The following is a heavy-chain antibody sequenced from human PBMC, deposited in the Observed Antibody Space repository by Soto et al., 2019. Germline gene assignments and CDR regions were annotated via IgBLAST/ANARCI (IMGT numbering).Heavy chain of an antibody. CDR1: GYTFTGYY. CDR3: AREGTENTGYSSGWFDY. J-gene: IGHJ4*02. Sequence: ASVKVSCKASGYTFTGYYMHWVLQAPGQGLEWMGWINPNSGGTNYAQKFQGRVTMTRDTSISTAYMELSRLRSDDTAVYYCAREGTENTGYSSGWFDYWGQGTLVTVSS. V-gene: IGHV1-2*02. CDR2: INPNSGGT. D-gene: IGHD6-19*01.